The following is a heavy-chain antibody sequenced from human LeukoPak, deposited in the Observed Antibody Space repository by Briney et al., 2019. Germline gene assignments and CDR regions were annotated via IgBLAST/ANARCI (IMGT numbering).Heavy chain of an antibody. Sequence: GGSLRLSCAASGFTFSSYGMHWVRQAPGKGLEWVAVIWYDGSNKYYADSVKGRFTISRDNSKNTLYLQMNSLRAEDTAVYYCATPYSSSRTFDFLDYWGQGTLVTVSS. J-gene: IGHJ4*02. CDR1: GFTFSSYG. CDR3: ATPYSSSRTFDFLDY. D-gene: IGHD6-13*01. V-gene: IGHV3-33*01. CDR2: IWYDGSNK.